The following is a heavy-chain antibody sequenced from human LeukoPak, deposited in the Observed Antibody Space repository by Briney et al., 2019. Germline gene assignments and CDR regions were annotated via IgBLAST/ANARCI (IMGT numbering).Heavy chain of an antibody. CDR2: IYPGDSDT. Sequence: GESLKISCRGAGYSFTSYWIGWVRQMPGKGLEWMGIIYPGDSDTRYSPSFQGQVTISADKSTSTAYLQWSSLKASNTAMYYCARLDINAYYFDYWGQGTLVTVSS. V-gene: IGHV5-51*01. CDR1: GYSFTSYW. CDR3: ARLDINAYYFDY. D-gene: IGHD3-16*01. J-gene: IGHJ4*02.